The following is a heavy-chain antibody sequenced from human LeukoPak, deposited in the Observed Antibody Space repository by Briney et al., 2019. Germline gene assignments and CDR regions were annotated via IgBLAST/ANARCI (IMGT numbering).Heavy chain of an antibody. D-gene: IGHD3-10*01. V-gene: IGHV1-46*03. J-gene: IGHJ4*02. Sequence: ASVKVSCKASGYTITTYYVHWVRQAPGQGLEWMGFINPSGGSTSYAQKFQGRVAMTRVTSTSTVYMELSSLRSEDTAMYYCARNVDSGLDYWGQGTLVTVSS. CDR3: ARNVDSGLDY. CDR1: GYTITTYY. CDR2: INPSGGST.